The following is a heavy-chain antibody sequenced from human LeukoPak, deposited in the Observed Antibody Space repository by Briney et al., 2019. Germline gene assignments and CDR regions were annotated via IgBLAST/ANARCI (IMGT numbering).Heavy chain of an antibody. CDR2: INPNSGGT. CDR3: ARYLGKLGAPDY. J-gene: IGHJ4*02. CDR1: GYTFTGYY. Sequence: ASVKVSCKASGYTFTGYYLHWVRQAPGQGLEWMGWINPNSGGTNYAQKFQGRVTMTRDTSISTVYMELNRLRSDDTAVYFCARYLGKLGAPDYWGQGTLVTVSS. V-gene: IGHV1-2*02. D-gene: IGHD1-26*01.